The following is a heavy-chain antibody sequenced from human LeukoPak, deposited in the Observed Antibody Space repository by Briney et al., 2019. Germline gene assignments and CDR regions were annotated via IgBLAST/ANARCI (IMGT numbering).Heavy chain of an antibody. CDR2: INHSGST. D-gene: IGHD3-3*01. CDR3: ARHGGYYYYYMDV. J-gene: IGHJ6*03. V-gene: IGHV4-34*01. CDR1: GGSFSGHY. Sequence: PSETLSLTCAVYGGSFSGHYWTWISQSPGKGLEWIGEINHSGSTNYNPSLKSRVTILVDTSKKQFSLKLSSVTAADTAMYYCARHGGYYYYYMDVWGKGTTVTISS.